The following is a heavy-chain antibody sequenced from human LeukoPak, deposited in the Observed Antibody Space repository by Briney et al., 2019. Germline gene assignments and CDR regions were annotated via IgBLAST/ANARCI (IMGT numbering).Heavy chain of an antibody. CDR3: ARETELEPETDYFDY. D-gene: IGHD1-1*01. Sequence: GASVKVSCKASGYTFTGYYMHWVRQAPGQGLEWMGWINPNSGGTNYAQKFQGRVTMTRDTSISTAYMELSRLRSDDTAVYYCARETELEPETDYFDYWGQGTLVTVSS. J-gene: IGHJ4*02. CDR1: GYTFTGYY. V-gene: IGHV1-2*02. CDR2: INPNSGGT.